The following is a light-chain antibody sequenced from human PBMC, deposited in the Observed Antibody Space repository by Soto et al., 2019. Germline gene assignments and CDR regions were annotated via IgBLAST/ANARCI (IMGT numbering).Light chain of an antibody. CDR2: RNN. V-gene: IGLV1-47*01. Sequence: QSVLTQPPSASGTPGQRVTISCSGSRSNIGSNYVYWYQQLPGTAPKLLIYRNNQRPSGVPDRFSGSKSGTSASLAISGLRSEDEADYYCAAWDDSLSGQVFGGGTKVTVL. J-gene: IGLJ2*01. CDR3: AAWDDSLSGQV. CDR1: RSNIGSNY.